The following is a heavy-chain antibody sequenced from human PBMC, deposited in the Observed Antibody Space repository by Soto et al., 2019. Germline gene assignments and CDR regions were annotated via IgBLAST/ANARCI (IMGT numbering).Heavy chain of an antibody. V-gene: IGHV4-59*08. D-gene: IGHD6-13*01. Sequence: TSETLSLTCTVSGGSISSYYWSWIRQPPGKGLEWIGYIYYSGSTNYNPSLKSRVTISVDTSKNQFSLKLSSVTAADTAVYYCARPPAAGTKNWFAPWGQETLFTVSS. CDR3: ARPPAAGTKNWFAP. CDR1: GGSISSYY. CDR2: IYYSGST. J-gene: IGHJ5*02.